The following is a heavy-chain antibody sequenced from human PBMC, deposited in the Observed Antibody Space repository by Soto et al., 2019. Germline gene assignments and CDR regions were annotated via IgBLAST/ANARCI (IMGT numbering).Heavy chain of an antibody. CDR2: INDRGSI. CDR1: GGSFSGYY. Sequence: QVQLQQWGAGPLRPLETLSLTCGVSGGSFSGYYWAWIRQTPGKGLEWIGEINDRGSINYHPSLKNPVNNSDDPSKDHYSLNLRSVTAADTAVYYCARESHDILTGPPWVWYFDLWGRGTLVTVSS. CDR3: ARESHDILTGPPWVWYFDL. J-gene: IGHJ2*01. D-gene: IGHD3-9*01. V-gene: IGHV4-34*01.